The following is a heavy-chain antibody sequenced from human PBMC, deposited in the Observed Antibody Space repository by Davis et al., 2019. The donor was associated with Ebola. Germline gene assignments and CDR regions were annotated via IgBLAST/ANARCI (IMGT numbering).Heavy chain of an antibody. Sequence: GESLKISCAASGFTFSDYCMSWIRQAPGKGLERVSYISSSSSYTNYADSVKGRFTISRDNAKNSLYLQMNSLRAEDTAVYYCARGAPYYYYGMDVWGQGTTVTVSS. CDR1: GFTFSDYC. CDR3: ARGAPYYYYGMDV. V-gene: IGHV3-11*06. J-gene: IGHJ6*02. CDR2: ISSSSSYT.